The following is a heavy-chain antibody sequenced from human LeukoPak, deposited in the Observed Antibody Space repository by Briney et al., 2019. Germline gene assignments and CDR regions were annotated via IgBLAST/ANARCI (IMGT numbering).Heavy chain of an antibody. CDR3: ARGGYSSGLDY. CDR2: VDTDGSGT. CDR1: GITFNNYW. J-gene: IGHJ4*02. D-gene: IGHD6-19*01. V-gene: IGHV3-74*01. Sequence: GGSLRLSCEASGITFNNYWLHWVRQAPGKGLVWVTRVDTDGSGTIYADSVKGRFTVSRDNAKNTLYLQMISLRAEDTAVYYCARGGYSSGLDYWGQGILVTVSS.